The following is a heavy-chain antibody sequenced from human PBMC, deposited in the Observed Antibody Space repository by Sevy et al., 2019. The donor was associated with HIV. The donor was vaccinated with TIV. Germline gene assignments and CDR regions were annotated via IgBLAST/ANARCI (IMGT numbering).Heavy chain of an antibody. D-gene: IGHD3-22*01. J-gene: IGHJ4*02. CDR2: ISYDKSER. CDR1: GFTFGSYG. Sequence: GGSLRLSCAASGFTFGSYGMHWVRQAPGRGLEWLSFISYDKSERYYGDSVRGRFTISRDNFKNILWLQMNSLRTEETAVYYCARDNSGYFHFDYWGQGTLVTVSS. CDR3: ARDNSGYFHFDY. V-gene: IGHV3-30*03.